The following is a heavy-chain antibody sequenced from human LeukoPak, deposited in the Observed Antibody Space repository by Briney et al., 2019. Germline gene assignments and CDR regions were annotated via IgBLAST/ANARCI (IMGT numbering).Heavy chain of an antibody. D-gene: IGHD1-1*01. CDR2: INPNSGGT. CDR1: GYTFTGHY. CDR3: ARCSTPHWIFEAFDI. J-gene: IGHJ3*02. V-gene: IGHV1-2*02. Sequence: GASVKVSCKASGYTFTGHYMHWVRQAPGQGPEWMGWINPNSGGTNYAQKFQGRVTMTRDTSISTAYMELSGLRSDDTAVYYCARCSTPHWIFEAFDIWGQGTMVTVSS.